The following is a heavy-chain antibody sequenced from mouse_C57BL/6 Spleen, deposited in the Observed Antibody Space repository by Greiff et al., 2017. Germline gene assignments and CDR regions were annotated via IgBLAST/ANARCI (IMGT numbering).Heavy chain of an antibody. CDR1: GYAFSSSW. J-gene: IGHJ2*01. Sequence: QVQLQQSGPELVKPGASVKISCKASGYAFSSSWMNWVKQRPGQGLEWIGRIYPGDGDTNYNGKFKGKATLTADKSSSTAYMQLSSLTSEDSAVYFCARDYDGPFDYWGQGTTLTVSS. D-gene: IGHD2-3*01. CDR2: IYPGDGDT. V-gene: IGHV1-82*01. CDR3: ARDYDGPFDY.